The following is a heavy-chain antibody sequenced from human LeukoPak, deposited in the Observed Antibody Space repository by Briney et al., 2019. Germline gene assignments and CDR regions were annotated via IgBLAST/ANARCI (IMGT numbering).Heavy chain of an antibody. CDR2: INHSGST. Sequence: SETLSLTCVVYGGSFSDYYWSWIRQPPGKGLEWIGEINHSGSTNYNPSLKSRVTISVDTSKNQFSLKLSSVTAADTAVYYCASTSSGYYLTNFDYWGQGTLVTVSS. J-gene: IGHJ4*02. D-gene: IGHD3-22*01. V-gene: IGHV4-34*01. CDR1: GGSFSDYY. CDR3: ASTSSGYYLTNFDY.